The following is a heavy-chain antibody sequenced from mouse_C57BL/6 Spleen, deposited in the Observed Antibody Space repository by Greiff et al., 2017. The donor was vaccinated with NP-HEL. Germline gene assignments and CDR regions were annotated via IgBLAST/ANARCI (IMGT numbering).Heavy chain of an antibody. J-gene: IGHJ3*01. CDR3: ARGKLTGTFAY. Sequence: VQLQQSGPELVKPGASVKISCKASGYTFTDYYMNWVKQSHGKSLEWIGDINPNNGGTSYNQKFKGKATLTVDKSSSTAYMELRSLTSEDSAVYYCARGKLTGTFAYWGQGTLVTVSA. V-gene: IGHV1-26*01. D-gene: IGHD4-1*01. CDR1: GYTFTDYY. CDR2: INPNNGGT.